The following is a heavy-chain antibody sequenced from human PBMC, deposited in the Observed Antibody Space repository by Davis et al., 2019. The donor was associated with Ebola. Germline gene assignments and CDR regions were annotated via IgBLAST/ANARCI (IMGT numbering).Heavy chain of an antibody. CDR3: AREAGPVWFDY. D-gene: IGHD6-19*01. CDR2: INSDGSST. CDR1: GFTFDDYA. Sequence: GESLKISCAASGFTFDDYAMHWVRQAPGKGLVWVSRINSDGSSTSYADSVKGRFTISRDNAKNSLYLQMNSLRAEDTAVYYCAREAGPVWFDYWGQGTLVTVSS. V-gene: IGHV3-74*01. J-gene: IGHJ4*02.